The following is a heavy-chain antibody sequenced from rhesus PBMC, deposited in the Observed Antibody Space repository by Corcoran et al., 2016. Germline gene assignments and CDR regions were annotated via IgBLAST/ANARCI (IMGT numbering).Heavy chain of an antibody. D-gene: IGHD6-31*01. CDR1: GYTFTSYI. V-gene: IGHV1-200*01. CDR3: ARGQRLAYYYGLDS. CDR2: INPSNGNT. Sequence: QVQLVQSGAEVKKPGASVKLSCKASGYTFTSYIINLERQAPGQGLEWMGWINPSNGNTGYAQKFQGRVTMTRDTSTSTAYRELSSLRSEDTAVYYCARGQRLAYYYGLDSWGQGVVVTVSS. J-gene: IGHJ6*01.